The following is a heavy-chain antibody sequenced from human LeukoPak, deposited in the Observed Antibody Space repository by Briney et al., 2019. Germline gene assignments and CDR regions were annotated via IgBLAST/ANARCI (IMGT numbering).Heavy chain of an antibody. J-gene: IGHJ4*02. CDR1: GGTFSSYA. D-gene: IGHD6-13*01. Sequence: SVKVSCKASGGTFSSYAISWVRQAPGQGLEWMGGIIPIFGTANYAQKFQGRVTITADESTGTAYMELSSLRSEDTAVYYCARDGRIATLPPLDYWGQGTLVTVSS. CDR2: IIPIFGTA. CDR3: ARDGRIATLPPLDY. V-gene: IGHV1-69*13.